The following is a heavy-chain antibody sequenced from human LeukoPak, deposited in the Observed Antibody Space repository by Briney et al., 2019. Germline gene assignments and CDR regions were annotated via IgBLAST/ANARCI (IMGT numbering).Heavy chain of an antibody. CDR2: IYYSGST. CDR3: AGSNTAMAPRAFDI. CDR1: GGSVSSGSYY. J-gene: IGHJ3*02. Sequence: PSETLSLTCTVSGGSVSSGSYYWSWIRQPPGKGLEWIGYIYYSGSTNYNPSLKSRVTISVDTSKNQFSLKLSSVTAADTAVYYCAGSNTAMAPRAFDIWGQGTMVTVSS. V-gene: IGHV4-61*01. D-gene: IGHD5-18*01.